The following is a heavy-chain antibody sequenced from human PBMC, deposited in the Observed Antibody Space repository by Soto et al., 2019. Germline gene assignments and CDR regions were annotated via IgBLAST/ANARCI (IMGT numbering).Heavy chain of an antibody. CDR1: GFSLSTSGVG. D-gene: IGHD2-15*01. CDR3: AHIIELADLGYCSGGSCYSFDY. J-gene: IGHJ4*02. V-gene: IGHV2-5*02. Sequence: QITLKESGPTLVKPTQTLTLTCTFSGFSLSTSGVGVGWIRQPPGKALEWLALIYWDDDKRYSPSLKRRLTITKDTSKNQVVLTMTNMDPVDTATYYCAHIIELADLGYCSGGSCYSFDYWGQGTLVTVSS. CDR2: IYWDDDK.